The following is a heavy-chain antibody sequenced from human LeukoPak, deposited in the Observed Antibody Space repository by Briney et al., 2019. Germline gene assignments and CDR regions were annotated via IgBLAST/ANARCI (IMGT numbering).Heavy chain of an antibody. V-gene: IGHV4-61*01. Sequence: SETLSLTCTVSGGSVSSGSYYWSWIRQPPGKGLEWIGYIYYSGSTNYNPSLKSRVTISVETSKNQFSLKLSSVTAADTAVYYCARVVLHSSGWYQYYGMDVWGQGTTVTVSS. CDR3: ARVVLHSSGWYQYYGMDV. J-gene: IGHJ6*02. CDR1: GGSVSSGSYY. CDR2: IYYSGST. D-gene: IGHD6-19*01.